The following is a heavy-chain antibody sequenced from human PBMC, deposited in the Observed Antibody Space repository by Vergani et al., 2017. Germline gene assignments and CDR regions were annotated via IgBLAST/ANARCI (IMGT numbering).Heavy chain of an antibody. V-gene: IGHV4-38-2*02. CDR3: ARDGMSRAERGPKNAFRV. CDR1: DFLSNRHY. Sequence: QVQLQESGPGLVKPSETLSLICDVFDFLSNRHYWGWIRQSPEKGLEWVGSLYASGSTYYSPSLNSGVARSIDTSKNHFSLGRSSVTAADTAVYFCARDGMSRAERGPKNAFRVWGQGKRGSV. D-gene: IGHD1-26*01. CDR2: LYASGST. J-gene: IGHJ3*01.